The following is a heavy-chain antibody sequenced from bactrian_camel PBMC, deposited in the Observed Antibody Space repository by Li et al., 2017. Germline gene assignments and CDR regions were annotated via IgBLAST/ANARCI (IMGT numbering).Heavy chain of an antibody. CDR1: GFTFSNAA. D-gene: IGHD3*01. CDR2: IDSDGNT. CDR3: AAGTRIIVGDYCDGITD. J-gene: IGHJ4*01. Sequence: VQLVESGGGLVQPGGSLRLSCSASGFTFSNAAMSWVRQAPGKEREGVAAIDSDGNTSYSDSVKGRFTISRDNAKNIIYLQMSSLTPDDTAMYYCAAGTRIIVGDYCDGITDWGQGTQVTVS. V-gene: IGHV3S67*01.